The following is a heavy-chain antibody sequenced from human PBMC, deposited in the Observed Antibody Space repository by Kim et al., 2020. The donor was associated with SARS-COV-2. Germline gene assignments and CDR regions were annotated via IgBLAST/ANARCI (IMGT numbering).Heavy chain of an antibody. J-gene: IGHJ4*02. Sequence: GGSLRLSCTASGFTFSSYAINWVRQAPAKGLEWISSISTSVGTTYYADSVKGRFTVSRDISKNTVYLQMNSLRAEDTALYYCARCARGGTCYAPQDYWGQGTLVTVSS. D-gene: IGHD2-2*01. CDR2: ISTSVGTT. CDR3: ARCARGGTCYAPQDY. CDR1: GFTFSSYA. V-gene: IGHV3-23*01.